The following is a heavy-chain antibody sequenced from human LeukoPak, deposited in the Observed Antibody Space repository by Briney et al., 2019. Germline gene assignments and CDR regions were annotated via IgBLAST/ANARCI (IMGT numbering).Heavy chain of an antibody. CDR2: IWYDGGNK. Sequence: GGSLRLSCAASGFTFSSYGMHWVRQAPGKGLEWVAVIWYDGGNKYYADSVKGRFTISRDNSKNTLYLQMNSLRAEDTAVYYCARPSIVGATRRVYFDYWGQGTLVTVSS. J-gene: IGHJ4*02. CDR3: ARPSIVGATRRVYFDY. V-gene: IGHV3-33*01. D-gene: IGHD1-26*01. CDR1: GFTFSSYG.